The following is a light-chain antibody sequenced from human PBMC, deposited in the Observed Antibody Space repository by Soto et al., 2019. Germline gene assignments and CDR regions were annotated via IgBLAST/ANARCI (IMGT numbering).Light chain of an antibody. Sequence: DIQMTQSPSTLSASVGDRVTITCRASQSISSWLAWYQQKAGKAPKVLIHKASSLESGVPARFSGSGSGTEFTLIISRLQADDFATYYCQQYNSYSPLTFGGGTKVDIK. CDR3: QQYNSYSPLT. CDR1: QSISSW. J-gene: IGKJ4*01. V-gene: IGKV1-5*03. CDR2: KAS.